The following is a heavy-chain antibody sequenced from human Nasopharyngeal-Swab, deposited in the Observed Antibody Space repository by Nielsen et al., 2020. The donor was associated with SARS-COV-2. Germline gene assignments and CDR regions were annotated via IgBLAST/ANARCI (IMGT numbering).Heavy chain of an antibody. Sequence: GGSLRLSCAASGFTSSSYEMNWVRQAPGKGLEWVSYISSSGSTIYYADSVKGRFTISRDNAKNSLYLQMNSLRAEDTAVYYCARDDTAMGDYWGQGTLVTVSS. CDR1: GFTSSSYE. D-gene: IGHD5-18*01. J-gene: IGHJ4*02. V-gene: IGHV3-48*03. CDR3: ARDDTAMGDY. CDR2: ISSSGSTI.